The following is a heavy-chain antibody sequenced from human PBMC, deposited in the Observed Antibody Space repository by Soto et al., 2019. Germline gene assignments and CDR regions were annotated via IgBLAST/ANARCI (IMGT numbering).Heavy chain of an antibody. CDR1: GYTFTGYY. CDR2: INPNSGGT. Sequence: ASVKVSCKASGYTFTGYYMHWVRQAPGQGLEWMGWINPNSGGTNYAQKFQGRVTITRDTSASTAYMELSSLRSEDTAVYYCARGVAGPLHWFDPWGQGTLVTVSS. D-gene: IGHD6-19*01. J-gene: IGHJ5*02. V-gene: IGHV1-2*02. CDR3: ARGVAGPLHWFDP.